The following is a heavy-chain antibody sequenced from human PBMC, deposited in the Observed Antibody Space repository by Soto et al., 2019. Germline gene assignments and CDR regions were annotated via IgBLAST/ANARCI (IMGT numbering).Heavy chain of an antibody. CDR2: INSDGSST. J-gene: IGHJ3*02. CDR1: GFTFSSYW. V-gene: IGHV3-74*01. Sequence: EVQLVESGGGLVQPGGSLRLSCAASGFTFSSYWMHWVRQAPGKGLVWVSRINSDGSSTSYADSVKGRFTISRDNAKNTLYLQMNSLRADDTAVYYCAREGITILGVVILPHAFDIWGQGTMVTVSS. CDR3: AREGITILGVVILPHAFDI. D-gene: IGHD3-3*01.